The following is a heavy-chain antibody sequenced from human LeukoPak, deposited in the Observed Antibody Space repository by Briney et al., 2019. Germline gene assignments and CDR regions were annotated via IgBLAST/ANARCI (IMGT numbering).Heavy chain of an antibody. D-gene: IGHD3-22*01. CDR2: IYYSGST. CDR1: FGSMRSYY. V-gene: IGHV4-59*01. Sequence: PAETLSLTCTVSFGSMRSYYWSLVRQPPGEGVEGSGYIYYSGSTNYNPSLQRRVTISVDTSKNQFSLKLSSVTAADTAVYYCARDPANYYDSSGYYFDAFDIWGQGTMVTVSS. CDR3: ARDPANYYDSSGYYFDAFDI. J-gene: IGHJ3*02.